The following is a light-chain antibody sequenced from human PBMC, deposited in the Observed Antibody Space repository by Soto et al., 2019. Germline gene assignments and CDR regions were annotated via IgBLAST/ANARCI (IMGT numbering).Light chain of an antibody. CDR1: QGIGVY. V-gene: IGKV1-27*01. Sequence: DIQMTQSPSSLSASLGARVTITCRARQGIGVYLAWFQQKPGNVPKLLIYAASTLQSGVPSRFSGSGSGTDFTLTISSLQPEDVATYYCQKYNSAPLTFGGGTKVEIK. CDR2: AAS. J-gene: IGKJ4*01. CDR3: QKYNSAPLT.